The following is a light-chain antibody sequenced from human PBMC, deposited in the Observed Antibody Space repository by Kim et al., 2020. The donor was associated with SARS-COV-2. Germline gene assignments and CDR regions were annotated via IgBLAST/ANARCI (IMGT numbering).Light chain of an antibody. Sequence: TLSESVGDRVTITCRASQSISSWLAWYQQKPGKAPKLLIYKASSLESGVPSRFSGSGSGTEFTLTISSLQPDDFATYYCQQYNSYSFGQGTKLEI. V-gene: IGKV1-5*03. CDR1: QSISSW. CDR3: QQYNSYS. CDR2: KAS. J-gene: IGKJ2*01.